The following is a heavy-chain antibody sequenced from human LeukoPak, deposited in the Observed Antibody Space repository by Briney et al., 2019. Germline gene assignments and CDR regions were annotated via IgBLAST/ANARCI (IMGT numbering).Heavy chain of an antibody. CDR3: AREGRYYGSGSHRDGFDI. D-gene: IGHD3-10*01. Sequence: GGSLRLSCAASGFTFSGSAMHWVRQAPGKGLELVSYISSSGSPKYYADSVKGRFTISRDNAKNSLYLQMNSLTAEDTAIYYCAREGRYYGSGSHRDGFDIWGQGTMVTVSS. CDR2: ISSSGSPK. V-gene: IGHV3-48*03. J-gene: IGHJ3*02. CDR1: GFTFSGSA.